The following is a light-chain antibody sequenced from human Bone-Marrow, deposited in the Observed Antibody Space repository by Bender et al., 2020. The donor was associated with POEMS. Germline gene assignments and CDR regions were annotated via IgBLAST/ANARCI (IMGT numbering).Light chain of an antibody. CDR3: VAWDASLNGWV. CDR2: TNN. J-gene: IGLJ3*02. CDR1: GSNIGGYP. Sequence: QSVLTPPPSVSGTPGQRVTISCSGSGSNIGGYPVNWYQQLPGTAPRLLIYTNNERPSGVPDRFSGSKSGTSASLAITGLQSDDEDIYFCVAWDASLNGWVFGGGTKLTVL. V-gene: IGLV1-44*01.